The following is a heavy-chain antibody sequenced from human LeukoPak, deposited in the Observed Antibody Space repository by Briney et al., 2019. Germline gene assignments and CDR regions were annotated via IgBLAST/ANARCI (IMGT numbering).Heavy chain of an antibody. D-gene: IGHD3-10*01. V-gene: IGHV4-34*01. CDR2: INHSGST. CDR1: GGSFSGYY. CDR3: ARSPRGDGSGSYRLRFDP. J-gene: IGHJ5*02. Sequence: SETLSLTCAVYGGSFSGYYWSWIRQPPGKGLEWIGEINHSGSTNYNPSLKSRVTISVDTSKNQFSLKLSSVTAADTAVYYCARSPRGDGSGSYRLRFDPWGQGTLVTVSS.